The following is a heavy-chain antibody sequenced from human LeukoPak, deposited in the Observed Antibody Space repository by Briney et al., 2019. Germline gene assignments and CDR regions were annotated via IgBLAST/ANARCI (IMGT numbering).Heavy chain of an antibody. CDR3: ASYSSLRGGFDY. CDR2: INPSGGST. V-gene: IGHV1-46*01. Sequence: AASVKVSCKASGYTFTSYYMHWVRQAPGQGLEWMGIINPSGGSTSYAQKFQGRVTMTRDTPTSTVYMELSSLRSEDTAVYYCASYSSLRGGFDYWGQGTLVTVSS. D-gene: IGHD6-13*01. CDR1: GYTFTSYY. J-gene: IGHJ4*02.